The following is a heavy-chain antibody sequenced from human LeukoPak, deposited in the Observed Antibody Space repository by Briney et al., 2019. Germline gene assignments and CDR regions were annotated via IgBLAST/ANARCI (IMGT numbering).Heavy chain of an antibody. V-gene: IGHV3-21*04. CDR2: ISSSSSYI. CDR3: AKSPGYCSSTSCFSGMDV. CDR1: GFTFSSYS. J-gene: IGHJ6*02. Sequence: PGGSLRLSCAASGFTFSSYSMNWVRQAPGKGLEWVSSISSSSSYIYYADSVKGRFTISRDNAKNSLYLQMNSLRAEDTALYYCAKSPGYCSSTSCFSGMDVWGQGTTVTVSS. D-gene: IGHD2-2*01.